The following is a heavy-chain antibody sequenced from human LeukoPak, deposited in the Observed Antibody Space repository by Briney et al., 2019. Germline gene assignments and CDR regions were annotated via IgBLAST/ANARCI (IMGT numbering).Heavy chain of an antibody. CDR1: GGSISSGDYY. V-gene: IGHV4-30-4*08. J-gene: IGHJ4*02. CDR2: FYYSGIT. D-gene: IGHD1-1*01. CDR3: ARPRPLYDC. Sequence: KPSQTLSPTCTVSGGSISSGDYYWSWTRQPPGEGLECLRYFYYSGITYYNPALRSQVTIHVYKYKNHVSLKLNTLTDGPTSLYYCARPRPLYDCRGQGTLDTVSS.